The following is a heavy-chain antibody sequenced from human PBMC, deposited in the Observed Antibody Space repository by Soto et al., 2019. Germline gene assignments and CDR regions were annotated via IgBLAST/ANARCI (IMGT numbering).Heavy chain of an antibody. J-gene: IGHJ6*02. V-gene: IGHV4-28*03. D-gene: IGHD2-2*01. CDR2: IYYSGLT. CDR1: GYSISSSNW. Sequence: SETLSVTGAVSGYSISSSNWWGWIRHPPGKGLEWIGDIYYSGLTYYNPSLKSRVTMSVDTSKRQFSLKLSSVTAVDTAVYFCARAMGCSSTSCYSYYYYGMDVCGQETTVTVSS. CDR3: ARAMGCSSTSCYSYYYYGMDV.